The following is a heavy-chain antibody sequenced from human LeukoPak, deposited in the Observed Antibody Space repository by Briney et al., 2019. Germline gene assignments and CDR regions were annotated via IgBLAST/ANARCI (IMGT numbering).Heavy chain of an antibody. V-gene: IGHV4-61*02. CDR2: IYTSGST. Sequence: SETLSLTCTVSGGSISSGSYYWSWIRQPAGKGLEWIGRIYTSGSTNYNPSLKSRVTISVDTSKNQFSLKLSSVTAADTAVYYCAGRVIVGATPFEEWGQGTLVTVSS. J-gene: IGHJ4*02. CDR3: AGRVIVGATPFEE. D-gene: IGHD1-26*01. CDR1: GGSISSGSYY.